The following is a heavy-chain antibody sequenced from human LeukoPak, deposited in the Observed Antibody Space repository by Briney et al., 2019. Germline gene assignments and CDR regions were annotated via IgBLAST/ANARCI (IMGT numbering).Heavy chain of an antibody. Sequence: PGGSLRLSCAASGFTFNSAWMNWVRQAPGMGLEWVGRIKSNTGGGTTDYAAPVKGRFAISRDDSENTLYLQMTSLKTEDTAVYYCTRTLKGGYFDYWGQGTLVTVSS. D-gene: IGHD3-16*01. J-gene: IGHJ4*02. CDR2: IKSNTGGGTT. CDR3: TRTLKGGYFDY. CDR1: GFTFNSAW. V-gene: IGHV3-15*07.